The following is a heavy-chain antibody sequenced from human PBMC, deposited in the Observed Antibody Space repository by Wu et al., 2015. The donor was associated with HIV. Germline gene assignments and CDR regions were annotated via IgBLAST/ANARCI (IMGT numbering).Heavy chain of an antibody. D-gene: IGHD4-23*01. CDR3: ARDGGGNYRKMDH. J-gene: IGHJ4*01. V-gene: IGHV1-18*01. CDR1: GYRFSTYG. Sequence: QVQVVQSESEVAKPGASVKVSCKASGYRFSTYGISWVRQAPGQGLEWMGWISAYDGSTNFAQKFQARVTMTTDTSTSTAYLELRSLRSDDTALYYCARDGGGNYRKMDHWGQGTLVTVSS. CDR2: ISAYDGST.